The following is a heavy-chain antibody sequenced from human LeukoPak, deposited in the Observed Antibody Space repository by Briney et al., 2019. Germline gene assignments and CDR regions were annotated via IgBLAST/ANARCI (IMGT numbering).Heavy chain of an antibody. CDR2: IWYDGSNK. V-gene: IGHV3-33*01. Sequence: GGSLRPSCAASGFTFSSYGMHWVRQAPGKGLEWVAVIWYDGSNKYYADSVKGRFTISRDNSKNTLYLQMNSLRAEDTAVYYCARDMRGDVVFDYWGQGTLVTVSS. J-gene: IGHJ4*02. CDR1: GFTFSSYG. D-gene: IGHD3-10*01. CDR3: ARDMRGDVVFDY.